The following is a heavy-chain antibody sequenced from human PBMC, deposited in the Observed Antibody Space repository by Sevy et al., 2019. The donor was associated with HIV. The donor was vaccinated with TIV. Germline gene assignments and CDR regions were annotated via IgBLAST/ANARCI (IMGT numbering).Heavy chain of an antibody. D-gene: IGHD1-26*01. Sequence: GGSLRLSCAASGFTFSNAWMSWVRQAPGQGLEWVGRVKSKTDGGATDYAAPVKGRFTISRDDSKNTLYLQMSSLKTEDTAVYYCSGAWAYFDYWGQGTLVTVSS. CDR2: VKSKTDGGAT. V-gene: IGHV3-15*01. CDR3: SGAWAYFDY. CDR1: GFTFSNAW. J-gene: IGHJ4*02.